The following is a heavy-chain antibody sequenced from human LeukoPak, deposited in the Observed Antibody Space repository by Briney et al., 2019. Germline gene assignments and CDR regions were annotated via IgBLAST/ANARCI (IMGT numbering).Heavy chain of an antibody. V-gene: IGHV3-11*01. CDR1: GFTFSDYY. D-gene: IGHD1-26*01. J-gene: IGHJ6*02. CDR3: ARDWDGTSYYYYGMDV. Sequence: GGSLRLSCAASGFTFSDYYMSWIRQAPGKGLEWVSYISSSGSTIYYADSVKGRFTISRDNAKNSLYLQMNSLRAEDTAVYYCARDWDGTSYYYYGMDVWGQGTTVTVSS. CDR2: ISSSGSTI.